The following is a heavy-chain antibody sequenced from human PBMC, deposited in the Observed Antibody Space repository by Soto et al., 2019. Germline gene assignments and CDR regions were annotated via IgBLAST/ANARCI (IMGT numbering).Heavy chain of an antibody. CDR1: GFTFSSYA. Sequence: PGGSLRLSCAASGFTFSSYAMHWVRQAPGKGLEWVAVISYDGSNKYYADSVKGRFTISRDNSKNTLYLQMNSLRAEDTAVYYCARTTPGFYFDYWGQGTLVTVSS. D-gene: IGHD1-1*01. V-gene: IGHV3-30-3*01. CDR2: ISYDGSNK. CDR3: ARTTPGFYFDY. J-gene: IGHJ4*02.